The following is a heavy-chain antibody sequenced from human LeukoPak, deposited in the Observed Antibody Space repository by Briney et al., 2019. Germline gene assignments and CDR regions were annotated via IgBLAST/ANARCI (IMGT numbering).Heavy chain of an antibody. Sequence: GGSLRLSCAASGFSFSNSWMNGVRQGPGKGLEWVANINPDASVINYADSVKGRFTISRDNAKNSLYLQIDSLRAEDTAVYYCARDLGWLQFDFWGQGTLVTASS. CDR1: GFSFSNSW. J-gene: IGHJ4*02. D-gene: IGHD5-24*01. V-gene: IGHV3-7*01. CDR3: ARDLGWLQFDF. CDR2: INPDASVI.